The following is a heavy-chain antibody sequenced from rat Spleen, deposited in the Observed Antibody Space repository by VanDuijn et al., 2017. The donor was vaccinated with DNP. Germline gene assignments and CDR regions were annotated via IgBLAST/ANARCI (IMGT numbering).Heavy chain of an antibody. J-gene: IGHJ2*01. CDR1: GFTFSDYN. D-gene: IGHD1-4*01. V-gene: IGHV5S10*01. Sequence: EVQVVESGGGLVQPGRSLKLSCAASGFTFSDYNMAWVRQAPKTGLEWVAHIIYDGSRTHYRDSVKGRFTISRDNAKSTLYLQMDSLRSEDTATYYCVSRPPPTRGPFDYWGQGVTVTVSS. CDR3: VSRPPPTRGPFDY. CDR2: IIYDGSRT.